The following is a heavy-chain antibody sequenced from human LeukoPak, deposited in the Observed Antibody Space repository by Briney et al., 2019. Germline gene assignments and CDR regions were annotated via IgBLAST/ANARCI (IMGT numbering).Heavy chain of an antibody. J-gene: IGHJ4*02. CDR3: ARDWMYYYGSGSYSGLDY. CDR1: GGTFSSYA. CDR2: IIPIFGTA. Sequence: GASVKVSCKASGGTFSSYAISWVRQAPGQGLEWMGGIIPIFGTANCAQKFQGRVTITADESTSTAYMELSSLRSEDTAVYYCARDWMYYYGSGSYSGLDYWGQGTLVTVSS. V-gene: IGHV1-69*13. D-gene: IGHD3-10*01.